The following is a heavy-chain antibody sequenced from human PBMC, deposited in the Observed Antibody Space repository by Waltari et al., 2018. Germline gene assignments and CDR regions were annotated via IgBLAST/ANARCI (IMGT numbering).Heavy chain of an antibody. CDR1: GGSISSGGYY. Sequence: QVQLQESGPGLVKPSQTLSLTCTVSGGSISSGGYYWSWLRQPPGKGLEWIGYIYYSGSTYYNPSLKSRVTISVDTSKNQFSLKLSSVTAADTAVYYCARRITFGGVIVRTFDIWGQGTMVTVSS. J-gene: IGHJ3*02. CDR3: ARRITFGGVIVRTFDI. D-gene: IGHD3-16*02. CDR2: IYYSGST. V-gene: IGHV4-31*03.